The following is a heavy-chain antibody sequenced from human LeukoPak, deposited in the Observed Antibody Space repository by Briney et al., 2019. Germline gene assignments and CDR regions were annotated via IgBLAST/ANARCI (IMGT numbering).Heavy chain of an antibody. V-gene: IGHV4-39*07. J-gene: IGHJ4*02. CDR3: ARDFLTPTFEIAAAGTDY. CDR2: IYYTGST. CDR1: GGSISSSRYY. Sequence: SETLSLTCTVSGGSISSSRYYWGWIRQPPGKGLEWIGSIYYTGSTYYNPSLKSRVTISVDTSKNQFSLKLSSVTAADTAVYYCARDFLTPTFEIAAAGTDYWGQGTLVTVSS. D-gene: IGHD6-13*01.